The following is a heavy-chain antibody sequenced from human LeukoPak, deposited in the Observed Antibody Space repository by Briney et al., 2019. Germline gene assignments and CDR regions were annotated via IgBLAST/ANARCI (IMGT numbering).Heavy chain of an antibody. V-gene: IGHV3-74*01. CDR3: VAESYSGYDSIPLFDY. Sequence: GGSLRLSCAASGFTFSSYWMHRVRQAPGKGLVWVSRINSDGSSTSYADSVKGRFTISRDNAKNTLYLQMNSLRAEDTAVYYCVAESYSGYDSIPLFDYWGQGTLVTVSS. CDR2: INSDGSST. D-gene: IGHD5-12*01. J-gene: IGHJ4*02. CDR1: GFTFSSYW.